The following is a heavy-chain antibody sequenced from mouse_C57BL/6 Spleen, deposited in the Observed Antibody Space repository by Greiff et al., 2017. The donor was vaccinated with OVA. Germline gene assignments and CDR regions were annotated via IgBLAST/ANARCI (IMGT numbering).Heavy chain of an antibody. D-gene: IGHD2-5*01. J-gene: IGHJ2*01. CDR3: AEGDSSNYYFDD. CDR2: INPGSGGT. Sequence: VQLQQSGAELVRPGTSVKVSCKASGYAFTNYLIEWVKQRPGQGLEWIGVINPGSGGTNYNEKFKGKATLTADKSSSTAYMQLSSLTSEDSAVYFGAEGDSSNYYFDDWGKGTTLTVSS. CDR1: GYAFTNYL. V-gene: IGHV1-54*01.